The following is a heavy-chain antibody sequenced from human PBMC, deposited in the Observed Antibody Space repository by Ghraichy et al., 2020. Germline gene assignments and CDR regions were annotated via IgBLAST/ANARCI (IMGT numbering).Heavy chain of an antibody. V-gene: IGHV3-43*02. CDR2: ISGDGGST. D-gene: IGHD1-1*01. J-gene: IGHJ6*02. CDR1: GFTFDDYA. CDR3: ATLTTYYYGMDV. Sequence: GGSLRLSCTASGFTFDDYAMHWVRQAPGKGLEWVSLISGDGGSTYYADSVKGRFTISRDNSKNSLYLQMNSLRTEDTALYYCATLTTYYYGMDVWGQGTTDTVSS.